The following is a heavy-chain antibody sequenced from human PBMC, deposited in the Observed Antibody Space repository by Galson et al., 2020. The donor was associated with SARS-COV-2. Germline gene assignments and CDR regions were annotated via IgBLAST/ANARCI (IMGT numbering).Heavy chain of an antibody. D-gene: IGHD1-26*01. J-gene: IGHJ6*02. V-gene: IGHV3-15*01. CDR2: AKSKTNGGTI. CDR3: TRWSWNYYYYGMDV. CDR1: GLTFSDSW. Sequence: GGSLRLSCVASGLTFSDSWMSWVRQAPGKGLEWVGRAKSKTNGGTIDYTEPVKGRFTISRDDSKNTLFLQMNSLKIEDTAVYYCTRWSWNYYYYGMDVWGHGTTVAVSS.